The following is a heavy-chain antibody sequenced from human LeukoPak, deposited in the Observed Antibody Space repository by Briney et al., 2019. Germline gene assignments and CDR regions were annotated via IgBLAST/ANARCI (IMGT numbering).Heavy chain of an antibody. CDR2: INQDGSQK. D-gene: IGHD2-2*01. J-gene: IGHJ6*02. CDR3: AGARSSTRTRDGMDV. V-gene: IGHV3-7*01. Sequence: PGGSLRLSCAGSGFTFSSHWIGWVRQAPGKGLEWVAHINQDGSQKYYVDSVKGRFTISRDNAKNSLYLQMNSLRAEDTAVYYCAGARSSTRTRDGMDVWGQGTTVTVSS. CDR1: GFTFSSHW.